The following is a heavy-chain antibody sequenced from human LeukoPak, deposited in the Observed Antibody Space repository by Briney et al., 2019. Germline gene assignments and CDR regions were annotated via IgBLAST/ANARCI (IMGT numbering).Heavy chain of an antibody. Sequence: SETLSLTCTVSGGSISSYYWSWIRQPPGKGLEWIGYIYYSGSTNYNPSLKSRVTISVDTSKNQFSLKLSSVTAADTAVYYCARVPTRNYFDYWGQGTLATVSS. CDR3: ARVPTRNYFDY. CDR1: GGSISSYY. V-gene: IGHV4-59*01. CDR2: IYYSGST. J-gene: IGHJ4*02. D-gene: IGHD5-12*01.